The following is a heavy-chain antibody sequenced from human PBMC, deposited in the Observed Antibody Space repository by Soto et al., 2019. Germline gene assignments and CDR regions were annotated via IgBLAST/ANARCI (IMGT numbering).Heavy chain of an antibody. CDR1: GGTFSTYA. V-gene: IGHV1-69*12. D-gene: IGHD5-18*01. CDR2: IIPMFGTA. Sequence: QVQLVQSGAEVKKPESSVKVSCKAPGGTFSTYAISWVRQAPGQGLEWMGGIIPMFGTANYAQRFQDRVTITADESTNTVYMELSSLRSEDTAVYFCASGIQLWLRRINDGYSGWGQGTLVHVSS. J-gene: IGHJ4*02. CDR3: ASGIQLWLRRINDGYSG.